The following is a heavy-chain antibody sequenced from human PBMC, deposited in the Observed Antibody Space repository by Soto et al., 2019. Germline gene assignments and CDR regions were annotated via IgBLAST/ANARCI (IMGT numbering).Heavy chain of an antibody. CDR2: IFSNDEK. V-gene: IGHV2-26*01. J-gene: IGHJ5*02. CDR3: ARIVVVPAAIRRSWFDP. Sequence: SSPTLVNPTETLTLTCTVSGFSLSNARMGVSWIRQPPGKALEWLAHIFSNDEKSYSTSLKSRLTISKDTSKSQVVLTMTNMDPVDTATYYCARIVVVPAAIRRSWFDPWGQGTLVTVS. D-gene: IGHD2-2*02. CDR1: GFSLSNARMG.